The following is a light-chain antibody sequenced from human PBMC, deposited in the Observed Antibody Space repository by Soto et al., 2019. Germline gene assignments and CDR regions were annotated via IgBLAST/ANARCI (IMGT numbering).Light chain of an antibody. V-gene: IGKV1-5*03. CDR1: QSISNW. CDR2: KAS. Sequence: DIQMTQSPSTLSASVGDRVTITCRASQSISNWLAWYQQKPGKAPKLLIYKASNLESGVPSRFSGSGSGTEFTLTISSLQPDDFATYYCQQYYTYSYTFGQGTKLEIE. CDR3: QQYYTYSYT. J-gene: IGKJ2*01.